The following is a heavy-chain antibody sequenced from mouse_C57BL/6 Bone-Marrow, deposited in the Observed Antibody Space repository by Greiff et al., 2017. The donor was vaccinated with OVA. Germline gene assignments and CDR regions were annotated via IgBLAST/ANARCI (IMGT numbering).Heavy chain of an antibody. V-gene: IGHV1-50*01. CDR3: ARPDGPYYFDY. J-gene: IGHJ2*01. D-gene: IGHD2-3*01. CDR1: GYTFTSYW. Sequence: QVQLQQPGAELVEPGASVKLSCKASGYTFTSYWMQWVKQRPGQGLEWIGEIDPSDSYTNYNQKFKGKATLTVDTSSSTAYMQLSSLTSEDSAVYYCARPDGPYYFDYWGQGTTLTVSS. CDR2: IDPSDSYT.